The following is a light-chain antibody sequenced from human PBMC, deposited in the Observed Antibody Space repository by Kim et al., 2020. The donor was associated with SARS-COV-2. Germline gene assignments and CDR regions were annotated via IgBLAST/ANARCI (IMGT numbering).Light chain of an antibody. CDR3: AGWDDSRGSLV. V-gene: IGLV1-47*01. J-gene: IGLJ3*02. CDR1: YSNIGNNF. CDR2: SND. Sequence: QSVLTQPPSASGTPGQTVTISCSGSYSNIGNNFVFWYQRLPGTAPKLLIYSNDQRPSGLPDRFSGSKSGTSASLAISGLRSEDEADYYCAGWDDSRGSLVFGGGTKLTVL.